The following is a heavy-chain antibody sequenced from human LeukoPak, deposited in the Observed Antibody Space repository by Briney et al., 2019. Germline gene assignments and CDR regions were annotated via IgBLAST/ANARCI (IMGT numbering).Heavy chain of an antibody. CDR1: GFTVSNNY. Sequence: GGSLRLSCAASGFTVSNNYMSWVRQAPGKGLEWVSVIYSSGNTYYADSVKGRFTISRDNSKNTLYLQMNSLRAEDTAVYYCARDPPPSCYNGVCYVARQYYFDYWGQGTLVTVSS. V-gene: IGHV3-53*01. CDR3: ARDPPPSCYNGVCYVARQYYFDY. J-gene: IGHJ4*02. D-gene: IGHD2-8*01. CDR2: IYSSGNT.